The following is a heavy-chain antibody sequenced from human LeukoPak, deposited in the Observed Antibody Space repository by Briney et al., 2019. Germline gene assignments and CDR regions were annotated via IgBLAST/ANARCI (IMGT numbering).Heavy chain of an antibody. Sequence: GGSLRLSCAASGFTFSSYAMSWVRQAPGKGLEWVSAISGSGGSTYYADSVKGRFTISRDNSKNTLYLQMNSLRAEDTAVYYCAKVPSGWLVSYYFDYWGQGTLVTVSS. CDR2: ISGSGGST. CDR3: AKVPSGWLVSYYFDY. D-gene: IGHD6-19*01. CDR1: GFTFSSYA. V-gene: IGHV3-23*01. J-gene: IGHJ4*02.